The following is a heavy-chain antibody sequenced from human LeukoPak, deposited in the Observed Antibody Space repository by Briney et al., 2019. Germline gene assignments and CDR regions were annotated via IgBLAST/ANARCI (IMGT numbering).Heavy chain of an antibody. D-gene: IGHD6-6*01. CDR3: AKVGSIAARPYFDY. J-gene: IGHJ4*02. CDR1: GFTFSSYA. CDR2: ISGSGGST. Sequence: GGSLRLSCAASGFTFSSYAMSWVRQAPGKGLEWVSAISGSGGSTYYADSVKGRFTISKDNTKNTLYLQMNSLRAEDTAVYYCAKVGSIAARPYFDYWGQGTLVTVSS. V-gene: IGHV3-23*01.